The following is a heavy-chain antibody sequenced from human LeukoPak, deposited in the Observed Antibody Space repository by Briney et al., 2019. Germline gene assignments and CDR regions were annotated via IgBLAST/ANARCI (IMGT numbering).Heavy chain of an antibody. J-gene: IGHJ5*02. V-gene: IGHV1-58*02. Sequence: SVKVSCKASGFTFHTSAMQWVRQARGQRPEWIGWIVLGSGNTVYSHKFHDRVIITRDMSTSTVYMELDSLGSEDTAVYSCAAQRGASLHDFWSTRLFDPWGQGTLVTVSS. CDR2: IVLGSGNT. CDR3: AAQRGASLHDFWSTRLFDP. D-gene: IGHD3-3*01. CDR1: GFTFHTSA.